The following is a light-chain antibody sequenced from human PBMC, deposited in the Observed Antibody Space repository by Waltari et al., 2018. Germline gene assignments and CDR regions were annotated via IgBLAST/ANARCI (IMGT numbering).Light chain of an antibody. Sequence: YVLTHPPPASVATAQTATITCGADNVASKSVHWYQQKPGQAPLLVIYDDTARPSGIPDRFSASNSGNTATLTISRVENGDEADYYCQVWDTTSDRVVFGGGTKLTVL. V-gene: IGLV3-21*02. CDR2: DDT. CDR3: QVWDTTSDRVV. J-gene: IGLJ2*01. CDR1: NVASKS.